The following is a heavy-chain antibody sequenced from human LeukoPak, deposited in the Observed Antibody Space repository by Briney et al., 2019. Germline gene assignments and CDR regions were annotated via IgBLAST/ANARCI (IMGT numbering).Heavy chain of an antibody. CDR3: ARGPYSYDSSGAFDI. CDR2: IYYSGST. J-gene: IGHJ3*02. D-gene: IGHD3-22*01. V-gene: IGHV4-39*07. CDR1: GGSISSSIYY. Sequence: SETLSLTCTVSGGSISSSIYYWGWIRQPPGKGLEWIGSIYYSGSTNYNPSLKSRVTISVDTSKNQFSLKLSFVTAADTAVYFCARGPYSYDSSGAFDIWGQGTMVTVSS.